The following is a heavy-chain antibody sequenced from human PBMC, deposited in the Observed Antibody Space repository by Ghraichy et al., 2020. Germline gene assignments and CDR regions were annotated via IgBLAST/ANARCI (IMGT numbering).Heavy chain of an antibody. CDR1: GGTFSSYA. V-gene: IGHV1-69*13. CDR3: ARGWDIVAEYYFDY. J-gene: IGHJ4*02. CDR2: IIIMSGTT. D-gene: IGHD5-12*01. Sequence: SVKVSCKASGGTFSSYAINWVRQAPGQGLEWMGGIIIMSGTTNHAQKFLGRVTITADESTSTAYMELSSLRSEDTAIYYCARGWDIVAEYYFDYWGQGTLVTVSS.